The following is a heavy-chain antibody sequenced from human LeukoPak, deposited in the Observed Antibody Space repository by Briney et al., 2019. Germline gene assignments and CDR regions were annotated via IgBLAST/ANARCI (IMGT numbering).Heavy chain of an antibody. CDR3: ARHTGPTELSPFDY. J-gene: IGHJ4*02. D-gene: IGHD1-26*01. CDR2: IWYDGSNK. Sequence: GGSLTLSCAASGFTFSSYGMHWVRPPPGKGLEWGAVIWYDGSNKYYAHSVNGRFTISRDYSKNTLYLQMNSLTAADTAVYYCARHTGPTELSPFDYWGQGTLVTVSP. CDR1: GFTFSSYG. V-gene: IGHV3-33*01.